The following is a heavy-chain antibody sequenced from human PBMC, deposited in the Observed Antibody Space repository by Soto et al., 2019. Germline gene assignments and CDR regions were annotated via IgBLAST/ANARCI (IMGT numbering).Heavy chain of an antibody. J-gene: IGHJ4*02. CDR2: ISGSGGST. CDR1: GFTFSSYA. Sequence: EVQLLESGGGLVQPGGSLRLSCAASGFTFSSYAMSWVRQAPGKGLEWVSAISGSGGSTYYADSGKGRFTISRDNSKNTLYLQMNSLRAEDTAVYYCAKLFAVRGVTNDYWGQGTLVTVSS. D-gene: IGHD3-10*01. V-gene: IGHV3-23*01. CDR3: AKLFAVRGVTNDY.